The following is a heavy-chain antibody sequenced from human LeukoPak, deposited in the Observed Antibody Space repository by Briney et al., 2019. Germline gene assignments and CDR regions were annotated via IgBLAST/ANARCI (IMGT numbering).Heavy chain of an antibody. V-gene: IGHV3-30*02. D-gene: IGHD4-11*01. Sequence: GGSLRLSCAASGFTLSSYGMHWVRQAPGKGLEWVAFIQYDGSEEVYADSEKGRFTIPRDNSKNTLYLQMNSLRAEDTAVYYCAGWDSKWDAFDIWGQGTMVTVSS. CDR2: IQYDGSEE. CDR3: AGWDSKWDAFDI. J-gene: IGHJ3*02. CDR1: GFTLSSYG.